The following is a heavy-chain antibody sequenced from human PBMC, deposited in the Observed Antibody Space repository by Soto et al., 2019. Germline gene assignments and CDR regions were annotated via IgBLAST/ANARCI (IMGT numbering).Heavy chain of an antibody. CDR2: VSFDGSNK. CDR3: ARDQTGITTSGGGRIDH. J-gene: IGHJ4*02. D-gene: IGHD6-13*01. Sequence: QVQLVESGGGVVQPGRSLRLSCAASGFTFSTHAMHWVRQAPGKGLECVAIVSFDGSNKYYADSVKGRFNISRDNSKHTLYLQLSGLTPEDKAFYYCARDQTGITTSGGGRIDHWGQGTLVTVSS. CDR1: GFTFSTHA. V-gene: IGHV3-30-3*01.